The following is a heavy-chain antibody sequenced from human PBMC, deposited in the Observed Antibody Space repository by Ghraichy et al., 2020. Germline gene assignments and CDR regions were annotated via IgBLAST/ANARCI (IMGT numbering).Heavy chain of an antibody. J-gene: IGHJ4*02. V-gene: IGHV3-33*01. CDR3: ARDERSARYYYDSSGPDY. CDR1: GFTFSSYG. D-gene: IGHD3-22*01. CDR2: IWYDGSNK. Sequence: GGSLRLSCAASGFTFSSYGMHWVRQAPGKGLEWVAVIWYDGSNKYYADSVKGRFTISRDNSKNTLYLQMNSLRAEDTAVYYCARDERSARYYYDSSGPDYWGQGTLVNVSS.